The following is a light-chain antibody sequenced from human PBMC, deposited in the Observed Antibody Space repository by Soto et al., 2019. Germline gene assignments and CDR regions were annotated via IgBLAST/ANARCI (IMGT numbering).Light chain of an antibody. CDR1: NIGSKN. CDR3: QVWDSSTAV. J-gene: IGLJ3*02. Sequence: SYELTQPLSVSVALGPTARITCGGNNIGSKNVHWYQQKPGQAPVLVIYRDSYRPSRIPERFSGSNSGNTATLTISRAQAGDEADYYCQVWDSSTAVFGGGTKLTVL. CDR2: RDS. V-gene: IGLV3-9*01.